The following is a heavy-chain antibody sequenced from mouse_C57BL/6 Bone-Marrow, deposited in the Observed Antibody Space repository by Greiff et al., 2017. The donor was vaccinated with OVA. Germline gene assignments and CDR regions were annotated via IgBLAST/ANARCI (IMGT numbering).Heavy chain of an antibody. CDR1: GYTFTSYD. D-gene: IGHD1-1*01. J-gene: IGHJ1*03. CDR2: IYPRDGSN. Sequence: VQLQQSGPELVKPGASVKLSCKASGYTFTSYDINWVKQRPGQGLEWIGWIYPRDGSNKYNEKFKGKATLTVDTSYSTAYMELHSLTAEDSAVYFCSRRYFDVWGTGTTVTVSS. V-gene: IGHV1-85*01. CDR3: SRRYFDV.